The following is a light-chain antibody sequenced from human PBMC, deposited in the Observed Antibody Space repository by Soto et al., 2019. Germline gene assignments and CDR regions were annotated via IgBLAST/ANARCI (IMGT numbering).Light chain of an antibody. V-gene: IGKV1-6*01. CDR1: QGIRND. Sequence: AIQMTQSPSSLSASVGDRVTIAVLASQGIRNDLGWYQQKPGKAPKLLIYAASSLQSGVPSRFSGSGSGTDFTLTISSLQPEDFATYYCLQDYNYPRTFGQGTKVDI. J-gene: IGKJ1*01. CDR2: AAS. CDR3: LQDYNYPRT.